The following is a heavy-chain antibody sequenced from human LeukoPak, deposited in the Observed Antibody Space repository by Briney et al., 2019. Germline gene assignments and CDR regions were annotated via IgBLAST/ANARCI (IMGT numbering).Heavy chain of an antibody. D-gene: IGHD5-24*01. J-gene: IGHJ4*02. V-gene: IGHV4-59*01. CDR2: IYYSGST. CDR1: GASMTNYY. Sequence: KPSETLTLTCTVSGASMTNYYWAWIRQPPAKGLEWIGYIYYSGSTNYNPSLKSRVTISVDTSKNQFSLKLSSVTAADTAVYYCARGNGYNYYWGQGTLVTVSS. CDR3: ARGNGYNYY.